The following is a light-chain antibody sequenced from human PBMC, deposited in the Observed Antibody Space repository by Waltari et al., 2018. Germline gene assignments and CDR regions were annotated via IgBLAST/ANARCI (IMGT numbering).Light chain of an antibody. V-gene: IGKV1-9*01. Sequence: DIQLTQSPSFLSAPVGDRVTITCRASQGINSYLSWYQQKPGKAPKLLIYGASTLQSGIPSRFSGIGSGTEFTLTISSLQPEDSATYYCQQLGNYPITFGQGTRVETK. CDR1: QGINSY. CDR2: GAS. J-gene: IGKJ5*01. CDR3: QQLGNYPIT.